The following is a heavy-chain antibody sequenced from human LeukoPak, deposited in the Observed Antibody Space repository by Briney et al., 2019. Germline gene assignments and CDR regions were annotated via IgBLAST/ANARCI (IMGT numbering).Heavy chain of an antibody. J-gene: IGHJ6*03. CDR2: IRGSGDTT. V-gene: IGHV3-23*01. CDR1: GFTFSSYA. Sequence: GSLRLSCAASGFTFSSYAMSWVRQAPGGGLEWVSAIRGSGDTTYHADSVKGRFTISRDNSDNRLSLQMDSLRAEDTAVYFCAKDTTAWWYHRAYMDVWGKGTTVTVSS. D-gene: IGHD2-15*01. CDR3: AKDTTAWWYHRAYMDV.